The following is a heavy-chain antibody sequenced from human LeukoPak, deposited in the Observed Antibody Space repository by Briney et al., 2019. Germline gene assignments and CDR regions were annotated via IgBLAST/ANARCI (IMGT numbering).Heavy chain of an antibody. J-gene: IGHJ4*02. Sequence: KFQGRVTMTTDTSTSTAYMELRSLRSDDTAVYYCAREPQITMIVVARVYYFDYWGQGTLVTVSS. V-gene: IGHV1-18*01. D-gene: IGHD3-22*01. CDR3: AREPQITMIVVARVYYFDY.